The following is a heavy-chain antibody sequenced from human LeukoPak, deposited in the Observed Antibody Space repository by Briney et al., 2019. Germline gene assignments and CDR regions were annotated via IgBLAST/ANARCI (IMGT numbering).Heavy chain of an antibody. V-gene: IGHV1-2*02. J-gene: IGHJ2*01. CDR3: ARDGGYYDSSGTTYFDL. CDR1: GYTFTSYA. D-gene: IGHD3-22*01. CDR2: INPNSGGT. Sequence: ASVKVSCKASGYTFTSYAMHWVRQAPGQRLEWMGWINPNSGGTNYAQKFQGRVTMTRDTSISTAYMELSRLRSDDTAVYYCARDGGYYDSSGTTYFDLWGRGTLVTVSS.